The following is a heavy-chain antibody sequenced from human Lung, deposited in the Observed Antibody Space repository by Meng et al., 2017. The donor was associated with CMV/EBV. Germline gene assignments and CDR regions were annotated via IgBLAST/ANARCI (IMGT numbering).Heavy chain of an antibody. J-gene: IGHJ4*02. CDR1: GGTFSSFA. D-gene: IGHD2-2*02. CDR3: ASVGFCSGTTCYTGDYTSRRHFEH. Sequence: SVKVSXKASGGTFSSFAISWVRQAPGQGLEWMGGIIPIFGTANYAQNFQGRVTITTDESRITAYMELGSLRSEDSAIYYCASVGFCSGTTCYTGDYTSRRHFEHWGQGTLVTVSS. V-gene: IGHV1-69*05. CDR2: IIPIFGTA.